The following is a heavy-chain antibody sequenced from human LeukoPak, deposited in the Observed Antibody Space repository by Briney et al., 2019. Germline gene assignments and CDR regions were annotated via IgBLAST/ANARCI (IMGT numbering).Heavy chain of an antibody. J-gene: IGHJ4*02. CDR1: GFSFATSA. D-gene: IGHD4-11*01. CDR3: AADLPYSNYGPLDY. V-gene: IGHV1-58*01. Sequence: GTSVKVSCKASGFSFATSAVHWVRQARGQRLESIGWIVVGSGNTNYAQKFRERVTITRDTSTSTAYLELSSLRSEDTAVYFCAADLPYSNYGPLDYWGQGTLVTVSS. CDR2: IVVGSGNT.